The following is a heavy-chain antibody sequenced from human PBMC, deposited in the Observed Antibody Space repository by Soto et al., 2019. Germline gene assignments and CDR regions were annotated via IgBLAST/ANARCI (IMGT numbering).Heavy chain of an antibody. J-gene: IGHJ6*02. CDR2: IWYDGSNK. Sequence: GGSLRLSCAASGFTFSSYGMHWVRQAPGKGLEWVAIIWYDGSNKYYADSVKGRFTISRDNSKNTLYLQMNSLRAEDTAVYYCARDTAAAGTAYGMDVWGQGTTVTVSS. CDR3: ARDTAAAGTAYGMDV. D-gene: IGHD6-13*01. V-gene: IGHV3-33*01. CDR1: GFTFSSYG.